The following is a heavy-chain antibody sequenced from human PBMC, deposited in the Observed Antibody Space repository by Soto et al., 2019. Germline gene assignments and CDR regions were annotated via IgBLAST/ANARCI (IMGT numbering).Heavy chain of an antibody. CDR1: GGTFSSYI. Sequence: GASVKVSCKASGGTFSSYIISWVRQAPGQGLEWMGGIIPIFGTADYAQKFQDRVTITADESTSTAYMELSSLRSEDTAMYYCARAYASNKYWFDPWGQGTLVTVSS. CDR2: IIPIFGTA. CDR3: ARAYASNKYWFDP. J-gene: IGHJ5*02. D-gene: IGHD4-4*01. V-gene: IGHV1-69*13.